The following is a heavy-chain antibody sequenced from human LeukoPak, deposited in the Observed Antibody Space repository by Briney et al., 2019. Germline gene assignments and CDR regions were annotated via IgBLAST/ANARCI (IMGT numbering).Heavy chain of an antibody. Sequence: SETLSLTCTVSGASLRDGRSFWGWIRQPPGKGLEWIATVYYTGSTYNNPSLQSRVSITVDESKNQLSLNLSSVTASDTSVYYCAGYSFFFFDYWGQGALVTVSS. CDR2: VYYTGST. CDR1: GASLRDGRSF. J-gene: IGHJ4*02. V-gene: IGHV4-39*01. CDR3: AGYSFFFFDY. D-gene: IGHD4-11*01.